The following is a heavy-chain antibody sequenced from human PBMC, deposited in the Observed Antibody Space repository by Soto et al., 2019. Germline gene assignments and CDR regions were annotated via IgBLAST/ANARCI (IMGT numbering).Heavy chain of an antibody. D-gene: IGHD6-25*01. V-gene: IGHV4-59*01. CDR2: SYYSGST. CDR1: GGSISSYY. J-gene: IGHJ4*02. Sequence: QVQLQESGPGLVKPSETLSLTCTVSGGSISSYYWNWIRQPPGKGLQWIGYSYYSGSTNYNPSLKSRVTISVDTSTNPLSLKLSSVTAADTAVYYCARGRLRYEYWGQGTLVTVSS. CDR3: ARGRLRYEY.